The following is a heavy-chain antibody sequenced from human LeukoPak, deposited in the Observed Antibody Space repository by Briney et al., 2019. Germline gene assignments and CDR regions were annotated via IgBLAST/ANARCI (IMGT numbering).Heavy chain of an antibody. CDR3: ARKGGTMISYSPFEY. CDR1: GFTFSSYT. Sequence: GGSLRLSCAASGFTFSSYTMHWVRQAPGTGLQWVAAISSDGRNKFYADSVRGRFTIPRESSKNTLYLEMSSLRPEETAIYYCARKGGTMISYSPFEYWGQGMLVTVSS. D-gene: IGHD3-16*01. V-gene: IGHV3-30*04. CDR2: ISSDGRNK. J-gene: IGHJ4*02.